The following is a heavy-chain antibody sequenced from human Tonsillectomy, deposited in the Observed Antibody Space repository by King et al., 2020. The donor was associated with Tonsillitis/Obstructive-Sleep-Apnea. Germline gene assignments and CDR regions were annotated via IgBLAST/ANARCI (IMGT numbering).Heavy chain of an antibody. D-gene: IGHD3-10*01. CDR2: IYYSGST. CDR3: ARHYYGSGSYQRYFDY. Sequence: VQLQESGPGLVKPSETLPLTCTVSGGSISSYYWSWIRQPPGKGLEWIGYIYYSGSTNYNPSLKSRVTISVETSKNEFYLKLSSVTAADTALYYCARHYYGSGSYQRYFDYRGQGTLVTVSS. J-gene: IGHJ4*02. V-gene: IGHV4-59*01. CDR1: GGSISSYY.